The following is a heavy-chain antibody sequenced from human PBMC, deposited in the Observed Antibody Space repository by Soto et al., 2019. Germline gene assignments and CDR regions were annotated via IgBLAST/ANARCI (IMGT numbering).Heavy chain of an antibody. D-gene: IGHD1-26*01. CDR1: GYTFTSYG. J-gene: IGHJ4*02. Sequence: QVQLVQSGAEVKKPGASVKVSCKASGYTFTSYGISWVRQAPGQGLEWMGWISAYNGNTNYAQKLQGRVTMTTDTSTSTAYMELRSLRSDDTAVYYCARDHHSGSSSKPPDKLYYWGQGTLVTVSS. CDR3: ARDHHSGSSSKPPDKLYY. CDR2: ISAYNGNT. V-gene: IGHV1-18*01.